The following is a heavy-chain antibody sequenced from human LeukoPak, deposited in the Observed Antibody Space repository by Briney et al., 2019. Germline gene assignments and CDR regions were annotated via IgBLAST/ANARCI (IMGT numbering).Heavy chain of an antibody. J-gene: IGHJ4*02. CDR1: GFTFSSYE. CDR3: ARAMSKYYYDSSGYTPDY. Sequence: AGGSLRLSCAASGFTFSSYEMNWVRQAPGKGLEWVSYISSSGSTIYYADSVKGRFTISRDNAKNSLYLQMNSLRAEDTAVYYCARAMSKYYYDSSGYTPDYWGQGTLVTVSS. CDR2: ISSSGSTI. D-gene: IGHD3-22*01. V-gene: IGHV3-48*03.